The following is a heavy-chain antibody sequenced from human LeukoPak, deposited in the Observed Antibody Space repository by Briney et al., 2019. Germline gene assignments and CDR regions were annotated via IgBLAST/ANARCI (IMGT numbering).Heavy chain of an antibody. Sequence: GGSLRLSCAASGFTFSSYAMHWVRQAPGKGLEWVAVTSFDGSEAYYADSVRGRFTISRDNSKNSLYLQMNSLRAEDTAVHYCARKAAETGYWGQGTLVTVSS. CDR3: ARKAAETGY. J-gene: IGHJ4*02. V-gene: IGHV3-30-3*01. D-gene: IGHD6-13*01. CDR1: GFTFSSYA. CDR2: TSFDGSEA.